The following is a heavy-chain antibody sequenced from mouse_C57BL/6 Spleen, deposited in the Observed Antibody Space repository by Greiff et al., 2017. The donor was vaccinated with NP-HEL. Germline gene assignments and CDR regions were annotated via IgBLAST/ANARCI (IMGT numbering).Heavy chain of an antibody. CDR3: ARELRGHYFDY. V-gene: IGHV1-69*01. CDR1: GYTFTSYW. J-gene: IGHJ2*01. D-gene: IGHD3-2*02. Sequence: QVQLQQPGAELVMPGASVKLSCKASGYTFTSYWMHWVKQRPGQGLEWIGEIDPSDSYPTYNQKFKGKSTLTVDKSSSTAYMQLSSLTSEDSAVYYCARELRGHYFDYWGQGTTLTVSS. CDR2: IDPSDSYP.